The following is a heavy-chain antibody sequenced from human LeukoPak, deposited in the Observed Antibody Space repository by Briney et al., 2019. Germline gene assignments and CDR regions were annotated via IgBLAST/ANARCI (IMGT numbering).Heavy chain of an antibody. CDR3: VRGGTYWTVS. V-gene: IGHV3-7*01. CDR2: IKPDGSEK. CDR1: GFVFSASY. J-gene: IGHJ5*01. Sequence: GGSLGLSCAASGFVFSASYMSWVRKAPGKGLEWVATIKPDGSEKYHVDSVSGRFTISRDNTNDSLFLQMNSLRVDDTAVYYCVRGGTYWTVSWGQGTLVNVS.